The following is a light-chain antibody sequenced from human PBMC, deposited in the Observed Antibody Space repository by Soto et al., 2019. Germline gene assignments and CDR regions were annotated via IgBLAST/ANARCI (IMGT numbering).Light chain of an antibody. J-gene: IGLJ2*01. CDR2: GNS. Sequence: QSALTQPPSVSGAPGQRVTISCTGSSSNIGAGYDVHWYQQLPGTAPKLLIYGNSNRPSGVPDRFSGSKSGTSASLAITGLQAEDEADYYCQSYDSSLSGSRVFGGGTQXXVL. CDR3: QSYDSSLSGSRV. V-gene: IGLV1-40*01. CDR1: SSNIGAGYD.